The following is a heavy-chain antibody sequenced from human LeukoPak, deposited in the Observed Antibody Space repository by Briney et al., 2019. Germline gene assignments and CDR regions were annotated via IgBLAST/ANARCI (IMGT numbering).Heavy chain of an antibody. CDR2: ISGGGETT. Sequence: GGSLRLSCSASEFTFSSYEMNWVRQAPGKGLEWVSYISGGGETTLYADSVKGRFTTSRDNAKNSLYLQLTSLRAEDTAVYYCARVGRVQYFDCWGQGTLVTVSS. J-gene: IGHJ4*02. D-gene: IGHD1-1*01. V-gene: IGHV3-48*03. CDR3: ARVGRVQYFDC. CDR1: EFTFSSYE.